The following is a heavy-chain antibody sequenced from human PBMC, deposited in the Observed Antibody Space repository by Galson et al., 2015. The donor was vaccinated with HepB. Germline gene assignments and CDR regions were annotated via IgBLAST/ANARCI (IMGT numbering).Heavy chain of an antibody. CDR1: GGSISSYY. Sequence: SETLSLTCTVSGGSISSYYWSWIRQPPGKGLEWIGYIYYSGSTNYNPSLKSRVTISVDTSKNQFSLKLSSVTAADTAVYYCARGRGTPVAYYYYMDVWGKGTTVTVSS. CDR2: IYYSGST. V-gene: IGHV4-59*01. CDR3: ARGRGTPVAYYYYMDV. J-gene: IGHJ6*03. D-gene: IGHD1-14*01.